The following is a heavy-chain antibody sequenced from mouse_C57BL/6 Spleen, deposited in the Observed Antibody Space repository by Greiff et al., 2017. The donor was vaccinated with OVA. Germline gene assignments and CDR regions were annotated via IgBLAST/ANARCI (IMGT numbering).Heavy chain of an antibody. V-gene: IGHV1-22*01. Sequence: EVQLQQSGPELVKPGASVKMSCKASGYTFTDYNMHWVKQSHGKSLEWIGYINPNNGGTSYNQKFKGKATLTVNKSSSTAYMELRSLTSEDSAVYYCARERGLRRDEAMDYWGQGTSVTVSS. CDR2: INPNNGGT. CDR1: GYTFTDYN. J-gene: IGHJ4*01. CDR3: ARERGLRRDEAMDY. D-gene: IGHD2-4*01.